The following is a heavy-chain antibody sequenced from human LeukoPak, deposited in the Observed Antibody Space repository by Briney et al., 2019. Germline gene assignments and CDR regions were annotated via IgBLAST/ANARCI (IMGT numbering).Heavy chain of an antibody. D-gene: IGHD4-11*01. CDR2: INHSGST. Sequence: PSETLSLTCTVSGGSFSGYYWSWIRQPPGKGLEWIGEINHSGSTNYNPSLKSRVTISVDTSKNQFSLKLSSVTAADTAVYYCARVLGRNYVPITYYFDYWGQGTLVTVSS. CDR1: GGSFSGYY. J-gene: IGHJ4*02. V-gene: IGHV4-34*01. CDR3: ARVLGRNYVPITYYFDY.